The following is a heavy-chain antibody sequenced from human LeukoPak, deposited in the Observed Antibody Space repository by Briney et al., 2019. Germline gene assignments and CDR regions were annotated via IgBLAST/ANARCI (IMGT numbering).Heavy chain of an antibody. V-gene: IGHV3-23*01. CDR1: GFTFISYG. CDR3: AKTYYCSGGTCYSHYFDY. CDR2: ISGSGGST. Sequence: GGSLRLSCAASGFTFISYGMTWVRQAPGKGLEWVSAISGSGGSTYYADSVKGRFTISRDNSKNTLYLQMNSLRAEDTAVYYCAKTYYCSGGTCYSHYFDYWGQGTLVTVSS. D-gene: IGHD2-15*01. J-gene: IGHJ4*02.